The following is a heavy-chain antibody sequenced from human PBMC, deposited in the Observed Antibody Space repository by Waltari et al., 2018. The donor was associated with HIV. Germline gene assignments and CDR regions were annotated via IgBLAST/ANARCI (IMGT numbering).Heavy chain of an antibody. D-gene: IGHD3-3*01. CDR2: IYTSGST. CDR3: AGQYYDFWSAPEDY. Sequence: QVQLQESGPGLVKPSQTLSLTCTVSGGSISSGSYYWSGIRQPAGKGLEWIGRIYTSGSTNYNPSLKSRVTISVDTSKNQFSLKLSSVTAADTAVYYCAGQYYDFWSAPEDYWGQGTLVTVSS. J-gene: IGHJ4*02. V-gene: IGHV4-61*02. CDR1: GGSISSGSYY.